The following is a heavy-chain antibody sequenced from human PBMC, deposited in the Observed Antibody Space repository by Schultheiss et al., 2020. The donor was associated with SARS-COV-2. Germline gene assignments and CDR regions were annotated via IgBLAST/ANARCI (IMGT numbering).Heavy chain of an antibody. D-gene: IGHD2-2*01. V-gene: IGHV4-31*03. Sequence: SQTLSLTCTVSGGSISSGGYYWSWIRQHPGKGLEWIGYIYYSGSTYYNPSLKSRVTISVDTSKNQFSLKLSSVTDADTAVYYCARGRYCSSTSCYFYYYYYYMDVWGKGTTVTVSS. CDR3: ARGRYCSSTSCYFYYYYYYMDV. CDR1: GGSISSGGYY. J-gene: IGHJ6*03. CDR2: IYYSGST.